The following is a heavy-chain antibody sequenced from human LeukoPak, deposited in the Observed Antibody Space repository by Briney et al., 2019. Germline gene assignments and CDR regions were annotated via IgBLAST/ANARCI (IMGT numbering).Heavy chain of an antibody. D-gene: IGHD2/OR15-2a*01. CDR1: GFTFNNYG. J-gene: IGHJ4*02. CDR2: ISHSSGTI. CDR3: ANTYCDTIRFSRSLDY. V-gene: IGHV3-48*04. Sequence: PGGSLRLSCATSGFTFNNYGMNWVRQAPGKGLEWVSYISHSSGTIYYADSVKGRFTISRDNAKNSLYLQMNSLRAEDTAIYYCANTYCDTIRFSRSLDYWGQGTLVTVSS.